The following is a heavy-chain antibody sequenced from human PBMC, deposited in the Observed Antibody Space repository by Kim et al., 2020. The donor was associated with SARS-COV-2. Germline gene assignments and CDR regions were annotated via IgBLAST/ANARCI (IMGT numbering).Heavy chain of an antibody. CDR1: GFTFSEYQ. D-gene: IGHD3-22*01. CDR3: AREYDTGGYYYYFYY. Sequence: GGSLRLSCAASGFTFSEYQMSWIRQAPGKGLEWISYISSSGSGSTIDYADSVRGRFTISRDNAKKSLYLQMSSLRAEDTAVYYCAREYDTGGYYYYFYYWGQGTLVTVSS. CDR2: ISSSGSGSTI. V-gene: IGHV3-11*04. J-gene: IGHJ4*02.